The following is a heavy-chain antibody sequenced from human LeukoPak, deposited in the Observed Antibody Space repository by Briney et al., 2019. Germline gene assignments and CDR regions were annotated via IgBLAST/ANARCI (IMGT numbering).Heavy chain of an antibody. CDR3: AKSLAARPSPDY. CDR2: ISYDGSNK. D-gene: IGHD6-6*01. J-gene: IGHJ4*02. Sequence: GGSLRLSCAASGFTFSSYGMHWVRQAPGKGLEWVAVISYDGSNKYYADSVKGRFTISRDNSKNTLYLQMNSLRAEDTAVYYCAKSLAARPSPDYWGQGTLVTVSS. CDR1: GFTFSSYG. V-gene: IGHV3-30*18.